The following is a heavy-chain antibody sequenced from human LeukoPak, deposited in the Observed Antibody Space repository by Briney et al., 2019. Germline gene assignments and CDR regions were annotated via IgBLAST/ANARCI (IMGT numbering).Heavy chain of an antibody. CDR3: ARVYGGGWSDS. D-gene: IGHD4-23*01. Sequence: PGGSLRLPCAASGFTFSTYSMNWVRQAPGKGLEWVSSISSGTSYIYYADSVKGRFTISRDNAKNSLFLQINSLKAEDTAVYYCARVYGGGWSDSWGQGTLVTVSS. J-gene: IGHJ4*02. CDR1: GFTFSTYS. CDR2: ISSGTSYI. V-gene: IGHV3-21*01.